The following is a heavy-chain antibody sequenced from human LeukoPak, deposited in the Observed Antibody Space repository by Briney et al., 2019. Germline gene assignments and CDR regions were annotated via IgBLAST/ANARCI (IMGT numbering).Heavy chain of an antibody. J-gene: IGHJ4*02. V-gene: IGHV4-59*08. CDR2: IYYSGST. CDR3: ARHSGAGTGFVY. D-gene: IGHD6-19*01. CDR1: GGSTSSYY. Sequence: PSETLSLTCTVSGGSTSSYYCGWIRQPPGKGLEWIGYIYYSGSTNYNPSLKSRLTISIDTSKNQFSLKLSSVTAADTAVYYCARHSGAGTGFVYWGQGTLVTVSS.